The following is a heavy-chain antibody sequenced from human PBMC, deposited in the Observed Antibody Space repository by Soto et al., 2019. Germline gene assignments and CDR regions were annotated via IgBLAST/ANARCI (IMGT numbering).Heavy chain of an antibody. CDR2: IYYSGST. CDR3: ARTLRFLEWLLFPYFDY. Sequence: SETLSLTCTVSGGSISSSSYYWGWIRQPPGKGLEWIGSIYYSGSTYYNPSLKSRVTISVDTSKNQFSLKLSSVTAADTAVYYCARTLRFLEWLLFPYFDYWGQGTLVTVSS. V-gene: IGHV4-39*01. D-gene: IGHD3-3*01. CDR1: GGSISSSSYY. J-gene: IGHJ4*02.